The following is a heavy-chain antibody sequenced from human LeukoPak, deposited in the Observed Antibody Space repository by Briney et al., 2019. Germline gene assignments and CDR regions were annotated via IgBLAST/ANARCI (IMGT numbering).Heavy chain of an antibody. J-gene: IGHJ4*02. CDR3: ARATAVAGTDS. Sequence: PGGSLRLSCAASGFTFSSYWMHWVRQAPGKGLVWVSRINSDGYSISYADSVKGRFTISRENAKNTLYLQMNSLSVEDTAVYYSARATAVAGTDSWGQGTLVTVSS. CDR1: GFTFSSYW. D-gene: IGHD6-19*01. CDR2: INSDGYSI. V-gene: IGHV3-74*01.